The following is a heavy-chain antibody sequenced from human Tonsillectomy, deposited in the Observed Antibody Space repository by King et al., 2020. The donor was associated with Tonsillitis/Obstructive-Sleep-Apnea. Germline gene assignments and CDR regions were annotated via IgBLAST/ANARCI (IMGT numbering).Heavy chain of an antibody. CDR1: GFTFDDYA. V-gene: IGHV3-9*01. D-gene: IGHD2/OR15-2a*01. Sequence: VQLVESGGGLVQPGRSLRLSCAASGFTFDDYAMYWVRQAPGKGLEWVSGISWNSGSIVYADSVKGRFTISRDNAKNSLYLQMNSLRAEDTALYYCAKELIIEESVTPGDAFDIWGQGTMVTVSS. CDR2: ISWNSGSI. CDR3: AKELIIEESVTPGDAFDI. J-gene: IGHJ3*02.